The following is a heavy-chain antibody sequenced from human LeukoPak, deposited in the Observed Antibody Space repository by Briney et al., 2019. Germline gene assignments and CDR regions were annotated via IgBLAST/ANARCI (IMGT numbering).Heavy chain of an antibody. J-gene: IGHJ4*02. Sequence: GSLILSCAASGFPFSTYAMSWVRQAPGKGLEWVSGISGSGGSTYYADSVKGRFTISRDNAKNSLYLQMNSLRDDDTAVYYCARTVDGSVYGGYAYWGQGTLVTVSS. D-gene: IGHD4-23*01. CDR3: ARTVDGSVYGGYAY. CDR1: GFPFSTYA. CDR2: ISGSGGST. V-gene: IGHV3-23*01.